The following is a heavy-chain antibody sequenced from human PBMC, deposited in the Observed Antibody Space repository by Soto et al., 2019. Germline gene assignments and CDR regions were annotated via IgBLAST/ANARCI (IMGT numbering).Heavy chain of an antibody. CDR3: VHRGRSSVFGRDNWFHP. Sequence: QITLKESGPTLVKPTQTLTLTCTFSGFSLTTSPVAVGWIRQPPGKALEWVAIIYWDDSTHYFPSLNSRLTITKDTSKNQVVIIMTNMDPVDTATYYCVHRGRSSVFGRDNWFHPWGQGTLVTVSS. D-gene: IGHD3-22*01. J-gene: IGHJ5*02. V-gene: IGHV2-5*02. CDR1: GFSLTTSPVA. CDR2: IYWDDST.